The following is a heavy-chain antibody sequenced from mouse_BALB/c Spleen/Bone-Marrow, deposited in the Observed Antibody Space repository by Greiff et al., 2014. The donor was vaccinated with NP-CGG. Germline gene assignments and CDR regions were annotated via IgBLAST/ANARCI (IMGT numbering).Heavy chain of an antibody. V-gene: IGHV14-3*02. CDR1: GFNIKDTY. Sequence: EVQLQESGAELVKPGASVKLSCTASGFNIKDTYMHWVKQRPEQGLEWIGRIDPANGNTKYDPKFQGKATITADTSSNTAYLQLSSLTSEDTAVYYCARWEYYAMDYWGQETSVTASS. D-gene: IGHD4-1*01. J-gene: IGHJ4*01. CDR3: ARWEYYAMDY. CDR2: IDPANGNT.